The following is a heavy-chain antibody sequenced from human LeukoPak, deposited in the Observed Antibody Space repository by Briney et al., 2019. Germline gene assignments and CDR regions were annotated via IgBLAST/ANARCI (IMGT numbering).Heavy chain of an antibody. CDR2: IYPGDSDT. J-gene: IGHJ4*02. Sequence: GESLKISCKGSGYSFTTYWIGWVRQMPGKGLEWMGIIYPGDSDTRYSPSFQGQVTISADKSISTAYLQWSSLKASDTAMYYCARRGGYCSSTSCYATYYFDYWGQGTLVTVSS. V-gene: IGHV5-51*01. CDR3: ARRGGYCSSTSCYATYYFDY. D-gene: IGHD2-2*01. CDR1: GYSFTTYW.